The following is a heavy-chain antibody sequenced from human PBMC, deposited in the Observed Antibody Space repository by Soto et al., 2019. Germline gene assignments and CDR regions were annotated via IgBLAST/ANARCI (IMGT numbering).Heavy chain of an antibody. J-gene: IGHJ4*02. V-gene: IGHV3-30-3*01. CDR3: ARTPFELELREYYFDY. D-gene: IGHD1-7*01. Sequence: GGSLRLSCAASGFTFSSYAMHWVRQAPGKGLEWVAVISYDGSNKYYADSVKGRFTISRDNSKNTLYLQMNSLRAEDTAVYYCARTPFELELREYYFDYWGQGTLVTVSS. CDR2: ISYDGSNK. CDR1: GFTFSSYA.